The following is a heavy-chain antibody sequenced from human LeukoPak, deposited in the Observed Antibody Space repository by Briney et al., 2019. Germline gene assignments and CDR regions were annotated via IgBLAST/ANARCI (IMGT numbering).Heavy chain of an antibody. D-gene: IGHD3-22*01. CDR3: ARRGYYDSSGYYGRGMDV. Sequence: PSETLSLTCTVSGGSISSGTYDWSWIRQSAGKVRWRIPRIYSSGSTNYNPSLESRVTLFVDTSKNQFSLKLNSVTAADTAVYYCARRGYYDSSGYYGRGMDVWAKGPRSPSP. V-gene: IGHV4-61*02. CDR1: GGSISSGTYD. J-gene: IGHJ6*03. CDR2: IYSSGST.